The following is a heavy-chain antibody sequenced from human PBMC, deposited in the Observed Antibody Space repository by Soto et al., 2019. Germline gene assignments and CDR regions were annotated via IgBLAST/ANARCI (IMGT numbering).Heavy chain of an antibody. V-gene: IGHV4-4*02. CDR3: ARRVAGRVGGNWFDP. Sequence: QVQLQESGPGLVKPSGTLSLTCAVSGGSISSSNWWSWVRQPPGKGLEWIGEIYHSGSTNYNPSLKSQVTISVDKSKNQFSLKLSSVTAADTAVYYCARRVAGRVGGNWFDPWGQGTLVTVSS. D-gene: IGHD6-19*01. J-gene: IGHJ5*02. CDR1: GGSISSSNW. CDR2: IYHSGST.